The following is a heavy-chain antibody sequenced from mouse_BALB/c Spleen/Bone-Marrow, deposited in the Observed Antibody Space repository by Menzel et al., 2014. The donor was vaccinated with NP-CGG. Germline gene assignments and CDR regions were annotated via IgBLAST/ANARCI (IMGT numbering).Heavy chain of an antibody. D-gene: IGHD2-3*01. J-gene: IGHJ2*01. CDR2: VNPNIGGT. V-gene: IGHV1-22*01. CDR3: ARGRWYY. Sequence: EVKLVESGPELVKPGASVKISCKTSGYTFTYYTLHWVKQSHGKSLEWIGGVNPNIGGTTYNQKFKGKASLTVNKSSTTAYMELRSLTYEDSAVYYCARGRWYYWGQGTTLTVSS. CDR1: GYTFTYYT.